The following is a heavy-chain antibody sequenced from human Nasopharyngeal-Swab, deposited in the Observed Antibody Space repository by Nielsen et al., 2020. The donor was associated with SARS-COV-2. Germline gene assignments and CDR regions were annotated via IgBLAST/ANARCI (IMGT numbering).Heavy chain of an antibody. D-gene: IGHD5-18*01. CDR2: ISGSGDST. V-gene: IGHV3-23*01. CDR1: AFTFSSYS. Sequence: GGSLRLSCEASAFTFSSYSMSWVRQAPGKGLEWVSAISGSGDSTYYADSVKGRFTISRDNSKNTLYLQMNSLRGEDTAIYYCAKDQGYSYGAPDSWGQGTLVTVSS. CDR3: AKDQGYSYGAPDS. J-gene: IGHJ4*02.